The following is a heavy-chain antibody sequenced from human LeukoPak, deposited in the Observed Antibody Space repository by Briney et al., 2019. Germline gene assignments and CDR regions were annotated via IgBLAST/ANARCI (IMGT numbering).Heavy chain of an antibody. CDR3: AKGVVAATNAAYYGMDV. CDR1: GFTFSNYG. CDR2: ISYDESDK. D-gene: IGHD2-15*01. J-gene: IGHJ6*02. Sequence: GGSLRLSCAASGFTFSNYGMHWVRQAPGKGLEWVAVISYDESDKYYADSVKGRFTISRDNSENTLYLQMNSLRPEDTAVYYCAKGVVAATNAAYYGMDVWGQGTTVTVSS. V-gene: IGHV3-30*18.